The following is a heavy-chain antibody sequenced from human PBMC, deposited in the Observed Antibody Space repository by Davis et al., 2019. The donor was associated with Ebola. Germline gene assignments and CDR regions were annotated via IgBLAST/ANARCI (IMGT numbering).Heavy chain of an antibody. V-gene: IGHV4-39*01. CDR2: IYYRGST. D-gene: IGHD2-21*02. CDR1: GDSMSSIRYY. J-gene: IGHJ4*02. Sequence: PSETLSLTCTVSGDSMSSIRYYWGWIRQPPGKGLEWIGSIYYRGSTYYNPSLRDRVTLSIDTSKNQFSLRLNSVTAADTAMYYCARLNCGGDCFATNRFDSWGQGTLVTVSS. CDR3: ARLNCGGDCFATNRFDS.